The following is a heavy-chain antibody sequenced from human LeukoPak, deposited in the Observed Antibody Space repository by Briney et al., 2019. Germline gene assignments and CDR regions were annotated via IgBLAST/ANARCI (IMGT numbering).Heavy chain of an antibody. CDR3: ARFYDILTGYLD. Sequence: ASVKVSCKASGYTFTSYAMHWVRQAPGQRLEWVGWINAGNGNTKYSQEFQGRVTITRDTSASTAYMELSSLRSEDMAVYYCARFYDILTGYLDWGQGTLVTVSS. D-gene: IGHD3-9*01. V-gene: IGHV1-3*03. CDR2: INAGNGNT. J-gene: IGHJ4*02. CDR1: GYTFTSYA.